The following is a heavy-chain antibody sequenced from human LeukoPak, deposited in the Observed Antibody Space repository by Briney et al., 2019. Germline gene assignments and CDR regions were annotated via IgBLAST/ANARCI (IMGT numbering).Heavy chain of an antibody. CDR3: ARLDSGSHYGVDY. CDR2: IYPGDSDT. Sequence: GESLKISCKGSGYSFTSYWIGWVRQMPGKGLEWMGIIYPGDSDTRYSPSFQGQVTISADKSISTAYLQWSGLKASDTAMYYCARLDSGSHYGVDYWGQGTLVTVSS. J-gene: IGHJ4*02. V-gene: IGHV5-51*01. D-gene: IGHD1-26*01. CDR1: GYSFTSYW.